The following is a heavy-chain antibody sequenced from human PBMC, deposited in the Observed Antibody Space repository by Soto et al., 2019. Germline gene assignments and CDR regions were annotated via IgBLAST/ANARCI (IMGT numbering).Heavy chain of an antibody. CDR1: GFTFSSYA. D-gene: IGHD2-15*01. CDR2: ISGSGGST. Sequence: GGSLRLSCAASGFTFSSYAMSWVRQAPGKGLEWVSAISGSGGSTYYADSVKGRFTISRDNSKNTLYLQMNSLRAEDTAVYYCAKDRGDIVVVVAATSVEFDYWGQGTLVTVSS. J-gene: IGHJ4*02. CDR3: AKDRGDIVVVVAATSVEFDY. V-gene: IGHV3-23*01.